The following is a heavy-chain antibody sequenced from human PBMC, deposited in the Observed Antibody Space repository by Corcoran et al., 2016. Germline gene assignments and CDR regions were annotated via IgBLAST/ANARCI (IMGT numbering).Heavy chain of an antibody. CDR1: GGSFSDHS. V-gene: IGHV4-34*01. J-gene: IGHJ2*01. Sequence: QVQLQQWGAGMLKPSETLSLTCAVYGGSFSDHSWSWIRQPPGKGLEWIGEISHSRKTTYNPTLKSRITISVDTSKNQFSLKLTLVSAADTAVYYCARHRKSGWYFDLWGRGTLVTVSS. CDR3: ARHRKSGWYFDL. CDR2: ISHSRKT. D-gene: IGHD3-10*01.